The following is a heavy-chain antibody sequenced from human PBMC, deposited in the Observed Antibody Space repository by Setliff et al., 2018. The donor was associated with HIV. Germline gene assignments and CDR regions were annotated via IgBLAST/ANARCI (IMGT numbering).Heavy chain of an antibody. V-gene: IGHV3-23*01. D-gene: IGHD6-19*01. J-gene: IGHJ1*01. CDR1: GLSFSSYV. Sequence: GGSLRLSCAASGLSFSSYVMSWVRQAPGKGLEWVSGISGSGGSTYYADSVKGRFTISRDTSKNTLFLQMNSLRTEDTAVYYCARDRTGYSSGWDHFQHWGQGTLVTVSS. CDR2: ISGSGGST. CDR3: ARDRTGYSSGWDHFQH.